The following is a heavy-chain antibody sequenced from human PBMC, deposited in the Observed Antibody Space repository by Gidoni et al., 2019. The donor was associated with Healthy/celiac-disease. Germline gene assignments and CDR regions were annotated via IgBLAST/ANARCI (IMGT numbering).Heavy chain of an antibody. V-gene: IGHV3-48*03. J-gene: IGHJ4*02. CDR1: GFTFSSYE. D-gene: IGHD5-12*01. CDR3: ASLGVEMATSIFDY. Sequence: EVQLVESGGGLVQPGGSLRLSCAASGFTFSSYEMNWVRQAPGKGLEWVSYISSSGSTIYYADSVKGRFTISRDNAKNSLYLQMNSLRAEDTAVYYCASLGVEMATSIFDYWGQGTLVTVSS. CDR2: ISSSGSTI.